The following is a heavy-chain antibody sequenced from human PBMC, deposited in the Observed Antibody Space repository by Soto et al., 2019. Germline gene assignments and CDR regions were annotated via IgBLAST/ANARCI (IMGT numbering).Heavy chain of an antibody. D-gene: IGHD3-16*02. J-gene: IGHJ4*02. CDR2: MNSDSGNT. CDR3: ARFDPGVIGFDY. V-gene: IGHV1-8*01. Sequence: QVQLVQSGAEVKKPGASVKVSCKASGYTFTSYDINWVRQATGQGLEWMGWMNSDSGNTGYAQKFQGRVTMTRNTSISTAYMELSSLRCEGTAVYYCARFDPGVIGFDYWGQGTLVTVSS. CDR1: GYTFTSYD.